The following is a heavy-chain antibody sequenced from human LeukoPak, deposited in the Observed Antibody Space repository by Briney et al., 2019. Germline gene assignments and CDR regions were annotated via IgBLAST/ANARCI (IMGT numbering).Heavy chain of an antibody. J-gene: IGHJ6*04. D-gene: IGHD3-10*02. CDR1: GFTFSDYW. CDR2: IKQDGSEK. CDR3: AELGITMIGGV. Sequence: GGSLRLSCAASGFTFSDYWMSCGRQAPGEGLEWVANIKQDGSEKYYVDSVKGRFTISRDNAKNSLYLQMNSLRAEDTAVYYCAELGITMIGGVWGKGTTVTISS. V-gene: IGHV3-7*01.